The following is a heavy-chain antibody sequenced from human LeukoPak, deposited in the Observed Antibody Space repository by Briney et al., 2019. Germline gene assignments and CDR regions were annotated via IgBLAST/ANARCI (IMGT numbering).Heavy chain of an antibody. J-gene: IGHJ4*02. Sequence: SQTLSLTCAVSGGSISSSGYSWSWIRQPPGKGLEWIGYIYPSGSTYYNPSLKSRVTISADRSKNQFSLKLSSVTAADTAVYYCASWAQAARTRHLDYWGQGTLVTVSS. CDR2: IYPSGST. CDR1: GGSISSSGYS. V-gene: IGHV4-30-2*01. CDR3: ASWAQAARTRHLDY. D-gene: IGHD6-6*01.